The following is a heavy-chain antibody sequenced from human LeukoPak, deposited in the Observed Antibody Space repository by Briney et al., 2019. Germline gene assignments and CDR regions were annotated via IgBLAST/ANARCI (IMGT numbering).Heavy chain of an antibody. CDR3: ARGFCSSGRCSKYDY. CDR1: RFTFSNYW. J-gene: IGHJ4*02. CDR2: IKQDGSQR. Sequence: GGSLRLSCAASRFTFSNYWMSWVRQAPGKGLEWVAKIKQDGSQRYYVDSVTGRFTISRDNAKNSLHLQMNSLRADDTAVYYCARGFCSSGRCSKYDYWGQGTLVTVSS. D-gene: IGHD2-15*01. V-gene: IGHV3-7*01.